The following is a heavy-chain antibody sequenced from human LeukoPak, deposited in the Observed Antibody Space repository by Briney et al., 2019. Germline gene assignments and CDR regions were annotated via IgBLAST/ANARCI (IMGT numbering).Heavy chain of an antibody. D-gene: IGHD3-10*01. J-gene: IGHJ5*02. CDR3: ARESLWFGPTPDNWFDP. CDR2: ISSNSGYK. V-gene: IGHV3-21*04. Sequence: GGSLRLSCAASGFTFSRYTINWVRQAPGKGLEWVSSISSNSGYKKYADSLKGRFTISRDNAKNSLFLQMNSLRAEDTAVYYCARESLWFGPTPDNWFDPWGQGTLVTVSS. CDR1: GFTFSRYT.